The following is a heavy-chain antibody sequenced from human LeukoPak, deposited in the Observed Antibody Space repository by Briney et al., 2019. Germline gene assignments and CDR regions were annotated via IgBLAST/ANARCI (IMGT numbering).Heavy chain of an antibody. V-gene: IGHV3-48*04. D-gene: IGHD2-15*01. CDR2: IGGSSTTI. Sequence: GESLRLSCVASGFTFVFSGMIWVRQAPGKGLEWVAYIGGSSTTIRYADSVKGRFTISRDNVEDSLFLQMTSLRAEDTAVYYCARSPRSHCSGTTCFYNYYMDVWGQGTTVTVSS. J-gene: IGHJ6*03. CDR3: ARSPRSHCSGTTCFYNYYMDV. CDR1: GFTFVFSG.